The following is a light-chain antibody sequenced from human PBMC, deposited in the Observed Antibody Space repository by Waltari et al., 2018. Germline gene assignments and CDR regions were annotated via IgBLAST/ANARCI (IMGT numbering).Light chain of an antibody. CDR1: NIGTKS. CDR3: QVWDANNDPGV. V-gene: IGLV3-21*04. CDR2: YDS. J-gene: IGLJ1*01. Sequence: SYVLTQPPSVSVAPGETARITCGGNNIGTKSVHWYQQKPGQAPVQVISYDSDRRSGIPERISGSNSGNTATLTISRVEAGDEAEYFCQVWDANNDPGVFGTGTEVTVL.